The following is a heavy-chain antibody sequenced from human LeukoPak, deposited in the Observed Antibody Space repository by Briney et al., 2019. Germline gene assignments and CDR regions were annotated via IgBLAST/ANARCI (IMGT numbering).Heavy chain of an antibody. V-gene: IGHV5-51*01. CDR1: GYSFTSYW. Sequence: GESLKISCKGSGYSFTSYWIGWVRQMPGKGLEWMGIIYPGNSDTRYSPSFQGQVTISADKSISTAYLQWSSLKASDTAMNYCARRIAAAVPRSDYWGQGTLVTVSS. CDR2: IYPGNSDT. J-gene: IGHJ4*02. D-gene: IGHD6-13*01. CDR3: ARRIAAAVPRSDY.